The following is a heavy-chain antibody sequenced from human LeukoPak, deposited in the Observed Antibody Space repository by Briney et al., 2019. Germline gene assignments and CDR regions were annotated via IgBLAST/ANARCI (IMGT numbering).Heavy chain of an antibody. Sequence: GGSLRLSCAASGFTFSSYSMNWVRQAPGKGLEWVSSISSSSSYIYYADAVKGRFTISRDNAKNSLYLQMNSLRAEDTAVYYCASDVDTAMGGYWGQGTLATVSS. CDR2: ISSSSSYI. D-gene: IGHD5-18*01. CDR3: ASDVDTAMGGY. J-gene: IGHJ4*02. CDR1: GFTFSSYS. V-gene: IGHV3-21*01.